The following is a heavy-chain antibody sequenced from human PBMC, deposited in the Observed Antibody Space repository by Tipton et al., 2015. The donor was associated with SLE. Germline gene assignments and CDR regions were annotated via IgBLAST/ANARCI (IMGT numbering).Heavy chain of an antibody. CDR2: IYHSGST. J-gene: IGHJ5*02. CDR3: ARHRDDYGIKWFDP. V-gene: IGHV4-4*02. Sequence: TLSLTCAVSGGSISSSNWWTWVRQSPDKGLEWIGEIYHSGSTTYNPSLESRVTISVDTSKNQFSLKLSSVTAADTAVYYCARHRDDYGIKWFDPWGQGTLVTVSS. D-gene: IGHD4/OR15-4a*01. CDR1: GGSISSSNW.